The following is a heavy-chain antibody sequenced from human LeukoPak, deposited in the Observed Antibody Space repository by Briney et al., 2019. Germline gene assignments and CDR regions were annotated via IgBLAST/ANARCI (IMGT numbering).Heavy chain of an antibody. D-gene: IGHD5-18*01. Sequence: PGRSLRLSCAASGGTFSSYAISWVRQAPGQGLEWMGGIIPIFGTANYAQKFQGRVTITADESTSTAYMELSSLRSEDTAVYYCARAGVNSYGYNGWGQGTLVTVSS. CDR3: ARAGVNSYGYNG. CDR1: GGTFSSYA. V-gene: IGHV1-69*01. J-gene: IGHJ4*02. CDR2: IIPIFGTA.